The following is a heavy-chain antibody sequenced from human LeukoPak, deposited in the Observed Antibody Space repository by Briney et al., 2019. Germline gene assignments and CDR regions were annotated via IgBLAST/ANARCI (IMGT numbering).Heavy chain of an antibody. D-gene: IGHD3-22*01. CDR3: ARAPMIVVVFPPRLDF. Sequence: ASVKVSCKTSGYTFTGYYMHWVRQAPGQGLEWMGWINPNTDGTNYAQNFQGRVTMTSDTSISTAYMELSSLRSDGTAMYYCARAPMIVVVFPPRLDFWGQGTLVTVSS. CDR2: INPNTDGT. V-gene: IGHV1-2*02. CDR1: GYTFTGYY. J-gene: IGHJ4*02.